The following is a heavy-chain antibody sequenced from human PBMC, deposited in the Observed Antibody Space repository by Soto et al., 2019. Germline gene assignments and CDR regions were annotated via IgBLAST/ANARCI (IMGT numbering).Heavy chain of an antibody. V-gene: IGHV1-69*01. J-gene: IGHJ3*02. Sequence: QVQLVQSGAEVKMPGSSVKVSCKASGGTFSSSAISWVRQAPGQGLEWMGGIIPILDTINSAQKFQDRVTTTADESTSTAYMELRSLRSEDTAVYFCARERGREFWSVYSDAFEIWVQGAMVTVSS. CDR3: ARERGREFWSVYSDAFEI. CDR2: IIPILDTI. CDR1: GGTFSSSA. D-gene: IGHD3-3*01.